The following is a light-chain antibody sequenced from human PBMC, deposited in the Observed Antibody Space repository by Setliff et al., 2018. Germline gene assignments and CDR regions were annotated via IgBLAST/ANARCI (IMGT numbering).Light chain of an antibody. CDR3: SSYTSSSTPV. V-gene: IGLV2-14*01. J-gene: IGLJ1*01. Sequence: QSALPQPASVSGSPGQSITIPCTGTSSDVGGYNYVSWYQQHPGKAPKLTIYEVSNRPSGVSNSFSGSKSGNTASLTISGLQAEDEADYYCSSYTSSSTPVFGTGTNVTVL. CDR1: SSDVGGYNY. CDR2: EVS.